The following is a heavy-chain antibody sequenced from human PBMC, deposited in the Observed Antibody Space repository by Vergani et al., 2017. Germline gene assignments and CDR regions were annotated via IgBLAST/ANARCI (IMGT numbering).Heavy chain of an antibody. Sequence: QVQLVQSGAEVKKPGASVKVSCKASGYTFTSYDINWVRQATGQGLEWMGWMNPNSGNTGYAQKFQGRVTMTRNTTISKAYMELSSLRSEDTAGYYCARPIFESWYSSGWYVPYYYYYYMDVWGKGTTVTVSS. D-gene: IGHD6-19*01. CDR3: ARPIFESWYSSGWYVPYYYYYYMDV. J-gene: IGHJ6*03. CDR1: GYTFTSYD. CDR2: MNPNSGNT. V-gene: IGHV1-8*01.